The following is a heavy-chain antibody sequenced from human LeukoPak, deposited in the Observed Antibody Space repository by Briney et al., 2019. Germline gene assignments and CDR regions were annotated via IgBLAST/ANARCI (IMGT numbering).Heavy chain of an antibody. CDR3: ARGGKYYFDY. CDR2: LNQDGSEK. J-gene: IGHJ4*02. V-gene: IGHV3-7*01. Sequence: PGGSLRLSCAASGFTFVNYWMSGVRQAPGKGLEWVASLNQDGSEKYYVDSVKGRFTISRDNAKNSLYLQMNSLRAEDTAVYYCARGGKYYFDYWGQGTLVTVSS. D-gene: IGHD1-1*01. CDR1: GFTFVNYW.